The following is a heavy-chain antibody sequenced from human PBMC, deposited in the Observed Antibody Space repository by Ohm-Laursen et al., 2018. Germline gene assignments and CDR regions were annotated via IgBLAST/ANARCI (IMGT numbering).Heavy chain of an antibody. D-gene: IGHD5-18*01. V-gene: IGHV3-23*01. Sequence: SLRLSCTASGFSFSTYAMSWVRQAPGKGLEWVSGISGRGENTDYADSVKGRFTISRDNSKNTLYLQMNSLRAGDTAVYYCAKGRGYNYGNYGFDIWGQGTMVTVSS. J-gene: IGHJ3*02. CDR1: GFSFSTYA. CDR2: ISGRGENT. CDR3: AKGRGYNYGNYGFDI.